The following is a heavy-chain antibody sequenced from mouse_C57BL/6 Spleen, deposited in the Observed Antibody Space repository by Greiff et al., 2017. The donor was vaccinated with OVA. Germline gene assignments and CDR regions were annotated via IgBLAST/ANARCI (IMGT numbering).Heavy chain of an antibody. CDR1: GYTFTDYY. Sequence: EVMLVESGPVLVKPGASVKMSCKASGYTFTDYYMNWVKQSHGKSLEWIGVINPYNGGTSYNQKFKGKATLTVDKSSSTAYMELNSLTSEDSAVYYCARGGYYYAMDYWGQGTSVTVSS. CDR2: INPYNGGT. CDR3: ARGGYYYAMDY. J-gene: IGHJ4*01. V-gene: IGHV1-19*01.